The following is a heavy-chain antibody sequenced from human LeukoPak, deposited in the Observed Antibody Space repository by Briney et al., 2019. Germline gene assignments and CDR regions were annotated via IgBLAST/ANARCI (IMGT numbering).Heavy chain of an antibody. CDR3: DLTALYCYYMDV. CDR1: GGSISSSSYY. CDR2: IYYSGST. D-gene: IGHD4/OR15-4a*01. V-gene: IGHV4-39*07. J-gene: IGHJ6*03. Sequence: SETLSLTCTVSGGSISSSSYYWGWIRQPPGKGLEWIGSIYYSGSTYYNPSLKSRVTISVDTSKNRFSLKLSSVTAADTAVYYCDLTALYCYYMDVWGKGTAVTVSS.